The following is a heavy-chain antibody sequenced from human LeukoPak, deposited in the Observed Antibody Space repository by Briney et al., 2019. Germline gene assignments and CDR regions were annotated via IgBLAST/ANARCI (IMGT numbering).Heavy chain of an antibody. D-gene: IGHD1-26*01. CDR3: AKVQVGASDFDY. CDR1: GFTFSSYS. Sequence: PGGSLRLSCAASGFTFSSYSMNWVRQAPGKGLEWVAFIRYDGSNKYYADSVKGRFTISRDNSKNTLYLQMNSLRAEDTAVYYCAKVQVGASDFDYWGQGTLVTVSS. J-gene: IGHJ4*02. CDR2: IRYDGSNK. V-gene: IGHV3-30*02.